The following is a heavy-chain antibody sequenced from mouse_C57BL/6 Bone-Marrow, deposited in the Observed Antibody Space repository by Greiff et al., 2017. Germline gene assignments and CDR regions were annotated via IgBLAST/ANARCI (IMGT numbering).Heavy chain of an antibody. CDR3: TRSLIYYGTNY. CDR2: IDPEDGEI. D-gene: IGHD1-1*01. V-gene: IGHV14-2*01. J-gene: IGHJ2*01. CDR1: GFNIKDYY. Sequence: VQLQQSGAELVKPGASVKLSCTASGFNIKDYYIHWVKQRTEQGLEWIGRIDPEDGEIKYAPKFQDKATITADTSSNTSYLQLSSLTSEDTAVYYCTRSLIYYGTNYWGQGTTLTVSS.